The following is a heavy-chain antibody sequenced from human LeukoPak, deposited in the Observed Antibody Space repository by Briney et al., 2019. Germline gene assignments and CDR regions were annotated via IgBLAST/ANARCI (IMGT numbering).Heavy chain of an antibody. J-gene: IGHJ4*02. Sequence: SETLSLTCTVSGGSISSYYWSWIRQPPGKGLEWIGYIYYSGSTNYNPSLKSRVTISVDTSKNQFSLKLSSVTAADTAVYYCARHSDIVATIVWGYFDYWGQGTLVTVSS. CDR2: IYYSGST. CDR1: GGSISSYY. D-gene: IGHD5-12*01. V-gene: IGHV4-59*08. CDR3: ARHSDIVATIVWGYFDY.